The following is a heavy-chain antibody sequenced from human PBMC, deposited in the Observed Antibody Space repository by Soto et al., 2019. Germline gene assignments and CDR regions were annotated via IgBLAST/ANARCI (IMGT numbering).Heavy chain of an antibody. J-gene: IGHJ5*02. CDR3: ARYSGYGGWRCAP. V-gene: IGHV4-30-4*01. CDR2: IHYSGST. Sequence: QEQLQESGPGLVKPSQTLSLTCTVSGGSVSSGDYYWSWIRQPPGKGLEWIGYIHYSGSTYYNPSLKSRVTISVDTSKNQFSLKLSSVTAADTAVYYCARYSGYGGWRCAPWGQGTLVTVSS. D-gene: IGHD5-12*01. CDR1: GGSVSSGDYY.